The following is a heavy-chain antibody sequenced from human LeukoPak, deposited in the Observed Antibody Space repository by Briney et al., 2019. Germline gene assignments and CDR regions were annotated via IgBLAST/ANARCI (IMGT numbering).Heavy chain of an antibody. CDR2: ILYDGSNK. J-gene: IGHJ4*02. Sequence: GGSLRLSCAASGFTFSSYGMHWVRQAPGKGLEWVSVILYDGSNKNYADSVEGRFTISRDNSKNTLYLQMNSLRAEDTAVYYCATELIRSGELLSGDYWGQGTLVTASS. CDR1: GFTFSSYG. CDR3: ATELIRSGELLSGDY. V-gene: IGHV3-30*19. D-gene: IGHD3-10*01.